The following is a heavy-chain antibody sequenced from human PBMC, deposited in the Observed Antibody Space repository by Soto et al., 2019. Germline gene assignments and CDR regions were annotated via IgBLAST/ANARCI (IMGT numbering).Heavy chain of an antibody. CDR2: MNMDGNRI. Sequence: EVQLVESGGGLVQPGGSLRLSCAASGFTFSSYWMHWVRQAPGKGLEWVSRMNMDGNRISYVDSVKGRCTISRDNAKNTFYMEMNSARGEDTAVYYWVRGDGDGYDGHGYLRRHWGQGSLVTVSS. D-gene: IGHD2-21*01. CDR1: GFTFSSYW. J-gene: IGHJ4*02. CDR3: VRGDGDGYDGHGYLRRH. V-gene: IGHV3-74*01.